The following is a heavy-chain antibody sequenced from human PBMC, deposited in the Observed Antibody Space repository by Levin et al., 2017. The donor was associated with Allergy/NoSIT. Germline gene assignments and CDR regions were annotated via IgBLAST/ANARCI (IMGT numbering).Heavy chain of an antibody. J-gene: IGHJ6*03. CDR1: GFTFSDHT. D-gene: IGHD6-19*01. CDR2: TRDKARRYTT. CDR3: ARTQGYSSGWFGDFFYYMDV. V-gene: IGHV3-72*01. Sequence: QPGGSLRLSCAVSGFTFSDHTMDWVRQAPGKGLEWVGRTRDKARRYTTEYAASVQGRFIISRDDSNNSLYLQMNGLKTDDTAVYYCARTQGYSSGWFGDFFYYMDVWGKGTTVIVSS.